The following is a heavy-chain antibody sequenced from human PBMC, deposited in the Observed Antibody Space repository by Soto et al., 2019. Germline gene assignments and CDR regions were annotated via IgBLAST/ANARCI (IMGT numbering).Heavy chain of an antibody. D-gene: IGHD3-10*01. Sequence: QLQLQESGPGLVKPSETLSLTCTVSGGSISSSSYYWGWIHQPPGKGLEWIGSIYYSGSTYYNPSLKSRVTISVDTSKNQFSLKLSSVTAADTAVYYCARPGGLYGMDVWGQGTTVTVSS. J-gene: IGHJ6*02. CDR1: GGSISSSSYY. V-gene: IGHV4-39*01. CDR2: IYYSGST. CDR3: ARPGGLYGMDV.